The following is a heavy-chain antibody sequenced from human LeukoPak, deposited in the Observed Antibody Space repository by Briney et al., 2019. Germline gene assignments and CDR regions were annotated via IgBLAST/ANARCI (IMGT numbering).Heavy chain of an antibody. CDR2: LGIAGDT. V-gene: IGHV3-13*01. Sequence: GGSLRLSCAASGFTVSSYAMHWVRQPIGKGLEWVSALGIAGDTFYPGSVKGRFTISRENARNSLYLQMNSLRAEDMAMYYCARQMQSHGNFDSWGQGTLVTVSS. D-gene: IGHD1-26*01. CDR3: ARQMQSHGNFDS. J-gene: IGHJ4*02. CDR1: GFTVSSYA.